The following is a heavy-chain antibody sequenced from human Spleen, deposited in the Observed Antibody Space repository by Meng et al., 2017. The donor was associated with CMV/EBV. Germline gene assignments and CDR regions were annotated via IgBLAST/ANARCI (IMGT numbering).Heavy chain of an antibody. Sequence: GESLKISCAVSGLTFNTDSMNWVRQAPGKGLEWVANIREDGSSKYYADPVKGRFTISRDNAKNSLFLQMSSLRVEDTAMYYCARAGLGYCSVTSCYNDDWGQGTLVTVSS. D-gene: IGHD2-2*02. CDR1: GLTFNTDS. CDR2: IREDGSSK. V-gene: IGHV3-7*01. J-gene: IGHJ4*02. CDR3: ARAGLGYCSVTSCYNDD.